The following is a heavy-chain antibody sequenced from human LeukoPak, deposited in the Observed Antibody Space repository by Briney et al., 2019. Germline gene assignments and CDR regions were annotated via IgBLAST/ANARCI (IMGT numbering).Heavy chain of an antibody. CDR3: ARWGSSLVTDGGDY. J-gene: IGHJ4*02. D-gene: IGHD2-21*02. CDR2: IYHSGST. V-gene: IGHV4-30-2*01. CDR1: GGSISSGGYS. Sequence: SETLSLTCAVSGGSISSGGYSWSWIRQPPGKGLEWIGYIYHSGSTYYNPSLKSRDTISVDRSKNQFSLKLSSVTAADTAVYYCARWGSSLVTDGGDYWGQGTLVTVSS.